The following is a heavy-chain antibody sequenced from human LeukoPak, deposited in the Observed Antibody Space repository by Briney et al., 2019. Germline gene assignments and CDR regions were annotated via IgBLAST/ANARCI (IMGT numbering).Heavy chain of an antibody. CDR2: INGNGGGT. V-gene: IGHV3-23*01. CDR1: GFTFSNYA. D-gene: IGHD2-2*01. J-gene: IGHJ4*02. Sequence: PGGSLRLSCAASGFTFSNYAMSWVRQAPGKGLEWVSAINGNGGGTYYADSVKGRFTISRDNSKNTLFLQMNSLRAEDTAVYYCAKVRVGDFILVVPAAEDCWGQGTLVTVSS. CDR3: AKVRVGDFILVVPAAEDC.